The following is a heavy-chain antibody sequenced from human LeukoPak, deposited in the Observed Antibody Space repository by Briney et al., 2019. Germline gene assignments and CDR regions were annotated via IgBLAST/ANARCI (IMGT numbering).Heavy chain of an antibody. CDR3: AVAVAGPEHFQH. CDR1: GFTFSSYA. CDR2: ISGSGGSI. V-gene: IGHV3-23*01. J-gene: IGHJ1*01. Sequence: GGSLRLSCAASGFTFSSYAMSWVRQAPGKGLEWVSVISGSGGSIYYADSVKGRFTISRDNSKNTLYLQMNSLRAEDTAVYYCAVAVAGPEHFQHWGQGTLVTVSS. D-gene: IGHD6-19*01.